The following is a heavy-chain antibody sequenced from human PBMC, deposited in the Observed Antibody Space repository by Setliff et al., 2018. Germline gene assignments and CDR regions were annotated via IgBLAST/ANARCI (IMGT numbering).Heavy chain of an antibody. CDR2: ISYSGGV. V-gene: IGHV4-39*07. CDR1: GVTIGGNNYYY. Sequence: KPSETLSLTCSLSGVTIGGNNYYYWAWIRQPPGKGLEWIGTISYSGGVFYNPSLKSRVAISADTSRIQFSLKLRSVTAADMAVYYCRFWSGYYKNDYWAQGTLVTVSS. D-gene: IGHD3-3*01. CDR3: RFWSGYYKNDY. J-gene: IGHJ4*02.